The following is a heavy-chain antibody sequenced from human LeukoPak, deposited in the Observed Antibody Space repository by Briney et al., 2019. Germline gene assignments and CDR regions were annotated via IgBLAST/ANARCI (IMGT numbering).Heavy chain of an antibody. D-gene: IGHD6-19*01. CDR1: GFTFSNYA. V-gene: IGHV3-9*01. CDR2: ISWNSGSI. CDR3: AKDNRRHYTSGPNPDSLH. Sequence: GGSLRLSCAASGFTFSNYAMHWVRQPPGKGLEWVSGISWNSGSIDYADSVKGRFTISGDNAKNSLYLQMNSLRVEDTAFYYCAKDNRRHYTSGPNPDSLHWGQGALVTVSS. J-gene: IGHJ4*02.